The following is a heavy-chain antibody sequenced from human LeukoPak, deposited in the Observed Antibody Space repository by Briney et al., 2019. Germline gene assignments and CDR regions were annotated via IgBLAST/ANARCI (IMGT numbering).Heavy chain of an antibody. J-gene: IGHJ4*02. Sequence: GGSLRLSCAASGFTFGSYSMYWVRQAPGKELEWISYISSSSTTIYYADSVKGRFTISRDNAKNSLYLQMNSLSAEDTAVYYCVRDVGGTDYWGQGTLVTVSS. V-gene: IGHV3-48*01. D-gene: IGHD3-16*01. CDR3: VRDVGGTDY. CDR2: ISSSSTTI. CDR1: GFTFGSYS.